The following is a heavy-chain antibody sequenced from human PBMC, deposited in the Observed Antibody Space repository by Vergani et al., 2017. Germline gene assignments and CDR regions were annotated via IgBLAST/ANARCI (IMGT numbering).Heavy chain of an antibody. D-gene: IGHD6-25*01. J-gene: IGHJ6*03. CDR2: IFYSGNT. CDR3: ARVDTQVPATSHFYYMDV. CDR1: GGSISSGDHC. Sequence: QVQLQESGPGVVKPSQTLSLTCAVSGGSISSGDHCWTWIRQRPGKGLEWIGYIFYSGNTYDNPSLRSRLTISVDTSQNQFSLKLRSVTAADTAVYYCARVDTQVPATSHFYYMDVWGKGTTVVVSS. V-gene: IGHV4-31*11.